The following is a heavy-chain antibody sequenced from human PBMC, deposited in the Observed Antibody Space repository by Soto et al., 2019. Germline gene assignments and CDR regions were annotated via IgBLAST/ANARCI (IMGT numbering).Heavy chain of an antibody. J-gene: IGHJ6*02. CDR2: ISSSGGTI. CDR1: EFTFSDSN. Sequence: HPGGSLRLSCVASEFTFSDSNMNWVRQAPGKGLEWASYISSSGGTIYYGDSVKGRFTISRDNGKNSLFLQMNSLRDADTAVYYCARDRVVTVESDYFFGMDIWGQGTAVTVSS. V-gene: IGHV3-48*02. CDR3: ARDRVVTVESDYFFGMDI. D-gene: IGHD2-21*02.